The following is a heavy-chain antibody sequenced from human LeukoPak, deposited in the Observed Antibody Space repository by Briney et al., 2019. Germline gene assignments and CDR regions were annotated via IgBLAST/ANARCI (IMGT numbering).Heavy chain of an antibody. D-gene: IGHD4-23*01. V-gene: IGHV3-30*02. J-gene: IGHJ5*02. Sequence: GGPLRLSCAASGFTFSSYGMHWVRQAPGKGLEWVAFIRYDGSNKYYADSVKGRFTISRDNSKNTLYLQMNSLRAEDTAVYYCAKDNPTVVTPASWFDPWGQETLVTVSS. CDR1: GFTFSSYG. CDR2: IRYDGSNK. CDR3: AKDNPTVVTPASWFDP.